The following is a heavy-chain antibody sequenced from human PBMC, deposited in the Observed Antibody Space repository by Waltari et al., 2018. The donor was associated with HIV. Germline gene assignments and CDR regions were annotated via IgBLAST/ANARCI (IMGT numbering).Heavy chain of an antibody. CDR3: AKGGRAVAGNWFDP. CDR1: GFPFSNYA. D-gene: IGHD6-19*01. Sequence: EVQLLESGGGLVQPGGSLSLSCAASGFPFSNYAINWVRQAPGKGLGLVSAISGRGGSTHYADSGKGRFSISRDNSKNTLYLQMNSLRPEDTAIYYCAKGGRAVAGNWFDPWGQGTLVTVSS. J-gene: IGHJ5*02. CDR2: ISGRGGST. V-gene: IGHV3-23*01.